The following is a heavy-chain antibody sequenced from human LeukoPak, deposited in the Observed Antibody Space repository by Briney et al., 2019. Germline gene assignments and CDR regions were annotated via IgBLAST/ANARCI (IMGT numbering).Heavy chain of an antibody. Sequence: RLSCAASGVTFDDYAMHWGRQAPGKGLEWVSGISWNRGSIVYAESVKGGFTISRDNAKNSLYLQMNSLRAEDMALYYCAKDPYDILTGVDYWGQGTLVTVSS. CDR3: AKDPYDILTGVDY. CDR2: ISWNRGSI. V-gene: IGHV3-9*03. CDR1: GVTFDDYA. D-gene: IGHD3-9*01. J-gene: IGHJ4*02.